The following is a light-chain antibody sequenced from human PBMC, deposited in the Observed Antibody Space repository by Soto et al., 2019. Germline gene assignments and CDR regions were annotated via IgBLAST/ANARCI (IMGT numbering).Light chain of an antibody. CDR1: QSISRW. Sequence: DIQMTQSPFTLSASVGDRVTITCRASQSISRWLAWYQQKPGKAPKVLIYDASTLAAGVPSRFSGSGSGTDFALTISGLQPEDFATYYCQHYDTLPLPVYTFGQGTKLEI. CDR3: QHYDTLPLPVYT. CDR2: DAS. V-gene: IGKV1-5*01. J-gene: IGKJ2*01.